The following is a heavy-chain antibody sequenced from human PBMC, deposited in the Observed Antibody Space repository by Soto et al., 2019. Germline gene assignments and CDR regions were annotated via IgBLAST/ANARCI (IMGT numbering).Heavy chain of an antibody. CDR1: GYSFTAYYTYY. D-gene: IGHD3-9*01. J-gene: IGHJ4*02. V-gene: IGHV1-46*01. Sequence: QVHLVQSGAEVQKPGASVTLSCKASGYSFTAYYTYYMHWVRQAPGQGLEWKGMVKPGGDYTIYAQKFQGRVSMTTDTSTSTLYMELSSLTSEDTAVYYCAREALTGYRDFDYWGQGTLVTVSS. CDR2: VKPGGDYT. CDR3: AREALTGYRDFDY.